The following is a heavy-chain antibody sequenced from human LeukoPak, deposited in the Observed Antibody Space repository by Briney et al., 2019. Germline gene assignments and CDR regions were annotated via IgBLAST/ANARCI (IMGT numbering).Heavy chain of an antibody. V-gene: IGHV4-39*01. CDR3: ARRDGASYWYFDL. CDR2: IHHIGST. D-gene: IGHD1-26*01. Sequence: SDTLSLTCTVSGDSSSGHSYFWGWIRQPPGKGLEWVGNIHHIGSTYYNPSLKSRVAMSVDTSTGQFSLRLISVTAADTAVYYCARRDGASYWYFDLWGRGTLVTVSS. CDR1: GDSSSGHSYF. J-gene: IGHJ2*01.